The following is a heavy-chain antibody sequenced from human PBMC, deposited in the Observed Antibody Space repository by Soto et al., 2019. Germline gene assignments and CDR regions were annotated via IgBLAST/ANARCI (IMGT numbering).Heavy chain of an antibody. Sequence: GASVKVSCKASGGIFSSYAISWVRQAPGQGLEWMGGIIPIFGTANYAQKFQGRVTITADGSTSTAYMELSSLRSEDTAVYYCARESRVVVASNDAFDIWGQATMVTVSS. CDR3: ARESRVVVASNDAFDI. V-gene: IGHV1-69*13. CDR1: GGIFSSYA. J-gene: IGHJ3*02. CDR2: IIPIFGTA. D-gene: IGHD3-22*01.